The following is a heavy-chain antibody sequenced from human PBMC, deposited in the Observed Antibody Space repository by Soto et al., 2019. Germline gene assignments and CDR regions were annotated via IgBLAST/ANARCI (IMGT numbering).Heavy chain of an antibody. V-gene: IGHV3-33*01. CDR3: ARSFPMDV. CDR2: IWFDGGNK. CDR1: GFTFGTYG. J-gene: IGHJ6*02. Sequence: GSLRLSCAASGFTFGTYGMHWVRQAPGKGLEWVSVIWFDGGNKTYADSVKGRFTISRDNSKSMLYLQMNSLRAEDTAVYYCARSFPMDVWGQGTTVTVSS.